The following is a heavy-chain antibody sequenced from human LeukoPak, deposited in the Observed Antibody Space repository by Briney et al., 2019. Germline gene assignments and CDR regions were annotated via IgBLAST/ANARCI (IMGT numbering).Heavy chain of an antibody. CDR1: GYTFTSYA. CDR2: INTNTGNP. D-gene: IGHD3-9*01. V-gene: IGHV7-4-1*02. Sequence: ASVKVSCKASGYTFTSYAMNWVRQAPGQGLEWMGWINTNTGNPTYAQGFTGRFVFSLDTSVSTAYLQISSLKAEDTAVYYCAREKDPYYDILTGYYNDAFDIWGQGTMVTVSS. J-gene: IGHJ3*02. CDR3: AREKDPYYDILTGYYNDAFDI.